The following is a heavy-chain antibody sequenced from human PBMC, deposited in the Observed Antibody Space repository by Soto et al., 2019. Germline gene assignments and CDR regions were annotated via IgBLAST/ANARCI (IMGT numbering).Heavy chain of an antibody. CDR2: ISATGGGT. CDR1: GFKFSNYS. J-gene: IGHJ4*02. V-gene: IGHV3-23*01. CDR3: AKDRRAGGNSAFYFDF. D-gene: IGHD3-16*01. Sequence: GGSLRLSCAASGFKFSNYSMSWVRQAPGKGLEWVSLISATGGGTYYADSVKGRFTISRDNSHNTLYLQVHSLTAEDTAVYYCAKDRRAGGNSAFYFDFWGQGAQVTVSS.